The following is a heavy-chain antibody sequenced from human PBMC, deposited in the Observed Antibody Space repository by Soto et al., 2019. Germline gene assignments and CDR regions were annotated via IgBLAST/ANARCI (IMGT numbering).Heavy chain of an antibody. CDR3: ARVTTFYDILTSSYALNYFDY. Sequence: GGSVRLSCAASGFSVKSNYMTCVRQAPGKGLECVSVIYAGGNTYYPDSVKGRFTISSDNSKNTLFLQMNNLRAEDTAVYYCARVTTFYDILTSSYALNYFDYWGQGTRVTVSS. J-gene: IGHJ4*02. D-gene: IGHD3-9*01. CDR2: IYAGGNT. V-gene: IGHV3-53*01. CDR1: GFSVKSNY.